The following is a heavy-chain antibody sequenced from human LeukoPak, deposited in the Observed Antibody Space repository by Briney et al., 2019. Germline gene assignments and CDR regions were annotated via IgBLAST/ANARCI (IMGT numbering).Heavy chain of an antibody. D-gene: IGHD6-13*01. V-gene: IGHV3-23*01. J-gene: IGHJ3*02. CDR2: ISGSGGST. CDR1: GFTFSSYA. CDR3: ASSLYSSGWSLNSGAFDI. Sequence: GGSLRLSCATSGFTFSSYAVSWVRQAPGKGLEWVSAISGSGGSTYYADSVKGRFTISRDNSKNTLYLQMNSLRAEDTAVYYCASSLYSSGWSLNSGAFDIWGQGTMVTVPS.